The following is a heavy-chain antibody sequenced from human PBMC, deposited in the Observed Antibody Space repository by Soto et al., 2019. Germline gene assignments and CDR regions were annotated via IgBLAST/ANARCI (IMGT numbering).Heavy chain of an antibody. V-gene: IGHV1-69*02. D-gene: IGHD2-21*01. J-gene: IGHJ3*02. CDR2: IIPMLGIA. CDR3: TIGSWSGEVFDI. Sequence: QVQLVQSGAEVKKPGSAVKVSCTDSGGTFSTYSMFWVRQAPGQGLEWMGRIIPMLGIANYAQKFEGRVTITADKSTGTAYMELSSLRSEDTALYYCTIGSWSGEVFDIWGQGTMVTGSS. CDR1: GGTFSTYS.